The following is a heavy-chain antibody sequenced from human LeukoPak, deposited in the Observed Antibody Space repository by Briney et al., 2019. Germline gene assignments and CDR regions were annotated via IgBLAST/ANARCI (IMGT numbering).Heavy chain of an antibody. CDR2: INPNRDGT. J-gene: IGHJ5*02. Sequence: ASVKVSCKASGYTFTGYYMHWVRQAPGQGLEWMGWINPNRDGTNYAQKFQGRVTMTRDTSTSTAYMELSRLRSDDTAVYYCARDRTTYYYDSSGYYSSEWFDPWGQGTLVTVSS. V-gene: IGHV1-2*02. CDR3: ARDRTTYYYDSSGYYSSEWFDP. CDR1: GYTFTGYY. D-gene: IGHD3-22*01.